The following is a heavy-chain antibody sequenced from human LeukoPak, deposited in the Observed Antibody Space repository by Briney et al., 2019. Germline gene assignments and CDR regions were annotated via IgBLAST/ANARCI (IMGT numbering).Heavy chain of an antibody. CDR1: VYTFTRYD. D-gene: IGHD2-2*01. V-gene: IGHV1-8*01. Sequence: ASVKVSCKASVYTFTRYDINWVRQATAQGLEWMGWMNPNSGNTGYAQKFQGRVTMTRNTSISTAYMKLSSLRSEDTAVYYCARALCAHRGYSTSCYYFDYWGQGTLVTVSS. J-gene: IGHJ4*02. CDR3: ARALCAHRGYSTSCYYFDY. CDR2: MNPNSGNT.